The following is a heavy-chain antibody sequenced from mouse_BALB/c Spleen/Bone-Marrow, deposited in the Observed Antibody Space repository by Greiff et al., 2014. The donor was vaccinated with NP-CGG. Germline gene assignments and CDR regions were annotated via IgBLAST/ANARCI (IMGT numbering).Heavy chain of an antibody. CDR2: ISDGGSYI. Sequence: EVKLVASRGGLVNPGGSLKLSCAASGFTFSDFYMYWVRQTPETRLEWVATISDGGSYIYYPDSVKGRFTISRDDAKNNLYLQMSSLKSEDTAMDYCTRDRGVQGYAMDYWGQGTSVTVSS. CDR1: GFTFSDFY. J-gene: IGHJ4*01. V-gene: IGHV5-4*02. CDR3: TRDRGVQGYAMDY. D-gene: IGHD2-14*01.